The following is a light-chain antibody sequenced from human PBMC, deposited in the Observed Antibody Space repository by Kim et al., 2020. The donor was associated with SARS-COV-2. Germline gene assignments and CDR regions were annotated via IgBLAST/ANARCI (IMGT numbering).Light chain of an antibody. CDR2: AAS. CDR1: QSVSHH. J-gene: IGKJ1*01. Sequence: SPGAHATLSCTASQSVSHHLAWYQQQRGHTPSLLISAASASAPGIPDSFSGGGSGTEFTLPISSLPSEDFAVYYCLQYNNSPRTFGQGTQLDIK. V-gene: IGKV3-15*01. CDR3: LQYNNSPRT.